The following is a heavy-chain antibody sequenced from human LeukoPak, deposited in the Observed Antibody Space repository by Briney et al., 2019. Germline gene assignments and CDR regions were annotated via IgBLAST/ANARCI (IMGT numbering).Heavy chain of an antibody. CDR2: INPNSGGT. V-gene: IGHV1-2*02. J-gene: IGHJ4*02. Sequence: GASVTVSCKASGYTFTGYYMHWVRQAPGQGLEWMGWINPNSGGTNYAQKFQGRVTMTRDTSISTAYMELSRLRSDDTAVYYCARVQYYDFWSGPLDYWGQGTLVTVSS. CDR3: ARVQYYDFWSGPLDY. D-gene: IGHD3-3*01. CDR1: GYTFTGYY.